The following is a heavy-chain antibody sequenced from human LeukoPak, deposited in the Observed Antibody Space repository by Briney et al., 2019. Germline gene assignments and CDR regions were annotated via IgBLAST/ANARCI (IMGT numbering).Heavy chain of an antibody. CDR3: ARGDYIDY. V-gene: IGHV3-30*04. D-gene: IGHD4-17*01. Sequence: GGSLRLSCAASGFTFGSFAMHWVRQAPGKGLEWVAVISYDGDNKYYADSVKGRFTISRDNSKNTLYLQMNSLTAEDTAVYYCARGDYIDYWGQGTLVTVSS. J-gene: IGHJ4*02. CDR1: GFTFGSFA. CDR2: ISYDGDNK.